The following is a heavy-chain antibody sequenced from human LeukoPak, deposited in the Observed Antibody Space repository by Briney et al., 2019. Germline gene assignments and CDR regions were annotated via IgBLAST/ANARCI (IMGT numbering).Heavy chain of an antibody. CDR2: IKTKTDGGTT. D-gene: IGHD1-14*01. Sequence: KTGGCLRLSCAVSGFTFATSWMSWVRQAPGKGLEWVGRIKTKTDGGTTDYAAPVKGRFTISRDDSKNTLYLQMNSLKTEDTAVYYCGTVSAFDFWGRGTMVTVSS. V-gene: IGHV3-15*01. CDR3: GTVSAFDF. J-gene: IGHJ3*01. CDR1: GFTFATSW.